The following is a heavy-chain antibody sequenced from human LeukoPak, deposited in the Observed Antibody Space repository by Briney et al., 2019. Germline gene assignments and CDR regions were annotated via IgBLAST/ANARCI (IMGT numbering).Heavy chain of an antibody. V-gene: IGHV4-59*01. J-gene: IGHJ4*02. CDR2: NSYSRST. Sequence: SETLSLTCAVYGGSFSGYYWSWIRQPPGKGLEWIGYNSYSRSTNYNPSLKSRVTISVDTSKNQFSLKLNSVTAADTAVYYCARDNPDYDLSGYGVFDFWGQGILVTVSS. CDR3: ARDNPDYDLSGYGVFDF. D-gene: IGHD3-22*01. CDR1: GGSFSGYY.